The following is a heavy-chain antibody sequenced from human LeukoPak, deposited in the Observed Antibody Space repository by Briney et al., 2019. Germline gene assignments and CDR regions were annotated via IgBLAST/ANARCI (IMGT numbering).Heavy chain of an antibody. Sequence: GASVNVSCKASGGTFSSYAISWVRQAPGQGLEWMGRIIPILGIANYAQKFQGRVTITADKSTSTAYMEPSSLRSEDTAVYYCAPPPGIGGARYRGQGTLVTVSS. CDR1: GGTFSSYA. J-gene: IGHJ4*02. V-gene: IGHV1-69*04. CDR3: APPPGIGGARY. CDR2: IIPILGIA. D-gene: IGHD1-26*01.